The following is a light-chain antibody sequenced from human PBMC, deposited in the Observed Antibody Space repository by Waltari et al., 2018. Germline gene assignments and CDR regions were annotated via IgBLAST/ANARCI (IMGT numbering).Light chain of an antibody. CDR2: QDT. Sequence: SFDLTQPPSVSVSPGQTAILTCPGDKLGATYASWYQQRPGQAPVLVIYQDTKRPSGIAERFSGSNSGNTATLTISGTQAMDEADYYCQAWDTRTAVFGGGTKLTVL. J-gene: IGLJ2*01. CDR3: QAWDTRTAV. V-gene: IGLV3-1*01. CDR1: KLGATY.